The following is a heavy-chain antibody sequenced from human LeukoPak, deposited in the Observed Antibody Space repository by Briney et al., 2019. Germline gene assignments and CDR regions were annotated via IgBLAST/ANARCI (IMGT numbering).Heavy chain of an antibody. J-gene: IGHJ4*02. CDR2: IKQEGSEK. CDR3: ARVRGGYCSSTSCPYSFDY. V-gene: IGHV3-7*01. Sequence: GGSLRLSCAASGFTFSSYWMSWVRQAPGKGLEWVANIKQEGSEKYYVDSVKGRFTISRDNAKNSPYLQMNSLRAEDTAVYYCARVRGGYCSSTSCPYSFDYWGQGTLVTVSS. CDR1: GFTFSSYW. D-gene: IGHD2-2*01.